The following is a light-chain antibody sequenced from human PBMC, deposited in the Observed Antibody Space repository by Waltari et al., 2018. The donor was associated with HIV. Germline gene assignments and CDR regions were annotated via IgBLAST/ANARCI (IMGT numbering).Light chain of an antibody. V-gene: IGKV3-11*01. Sequence: EIVLSQSPATLSLSPGERATLSCRASQSVGKYLAWYQQKPGQAPRLLIYDASDRATGIPARVSGSGSRTDFTLTISSLEPEDFAVYYCQQRTNWPPYTFGQGTKLEIK. CDR3: QQRTNWPPYT. CDR1: QSVGKY. J-gene: IGKJ2*01. CDR2: DAS.